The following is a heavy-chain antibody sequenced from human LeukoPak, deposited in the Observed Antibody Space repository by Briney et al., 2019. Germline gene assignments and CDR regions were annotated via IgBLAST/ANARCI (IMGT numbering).Heavy chain of an antibody. CDR1: GGTFSSYA. CDR3: AKTPGGSSSWYLTQSGYYYYGMDV. Sequence: SVKVSCKASGGTFSSYAISWVRQAPGHGLEWMGGIIPIFGTANYAQKFQGRVTITADKSTSTAYMELSSLRSEDTAVYYCAKTPGGSSSWYLTQSGYYYYGMDVWGKGTTVTVSS. CDR2: IIPIFGTA. J-gene: IGHJ6*04. D-gene: IGHD6-13*01. V-gene: IGHV1-69*06.